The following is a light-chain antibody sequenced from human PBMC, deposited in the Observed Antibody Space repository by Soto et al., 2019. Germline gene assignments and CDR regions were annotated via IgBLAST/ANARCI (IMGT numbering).Light chain of an antibody. CDR3: SSYTGSSINTVV. J-gene: IGLJ2*01. CDR1: SSDVGSYNY. CDR2: EVS. Sequence: QSALIQPPSVSGSPGQSVTISCTGTSSDVGSYNYVSWYQQHPAKAPKLMIFEVSNRPSGVSNRFSGSKSGNTASLTISGLQAEDEAEYYCSSYTGSSINTVVFGGGTKLTVL. V-gene: IGLV2-14*01.